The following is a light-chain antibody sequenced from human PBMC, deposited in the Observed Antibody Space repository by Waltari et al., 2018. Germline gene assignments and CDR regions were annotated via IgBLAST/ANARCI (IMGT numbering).Light chain of an antibody. CDR3: QHYNNYS. J-gene: IGKJ1*01. V-gene: IGKV3-20*01. Sequence: EIVLTQSPGTLSLSPGERATLSCRASQSVSSNYLAWYQQKPGQAPRLLIYSASSRATGIPDRFSGSGSGTDFTLTISRLEPDDFATYYGQHYNNYSFGKGTRVEIE. CDR2: SAS. CDR1: QSVSSNY.